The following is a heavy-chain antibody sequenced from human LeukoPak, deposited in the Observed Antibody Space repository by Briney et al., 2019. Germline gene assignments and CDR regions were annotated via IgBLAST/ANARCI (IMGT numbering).Heavy chain of an antibody. CDR1: GFTVSSNY. CDR3: ARDGYSYSVDY. CDR2: IYSGGST. D-gene: IGHD5-18*01. V-gene: IGHV3-53*01. J-gene: IGHJ4*02. Sequence: GGSLRLSCAASGFTVSSNYMSWVRQAPGKGLEWVSVIYSGGSTYYADSVKGRFTISRDNAKNSLYLQMNSLRAEDTAVYYCARDGYSYSVDYWGQGTLVTVSS.